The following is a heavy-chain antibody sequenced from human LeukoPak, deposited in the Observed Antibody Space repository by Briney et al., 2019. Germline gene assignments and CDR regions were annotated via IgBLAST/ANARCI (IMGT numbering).Heavy chain of an antibody. D-gene: IGHD2-15*01. CDR3: ARDRGYGPGY. CDR2: IYYSGST. CDR1: GGSISSGDYY. V-gene: IGHV4-30-4*08. Sequence: SETLSLTCTVSGGSISSGDYYWSWIRQPPGKGLEWIGYIYYSGSTYYNPSLKSRITISVDTSKNQFSLKLSSVTAADTAVYYCARDRGYGPGYWGQGTLVTVSS. J-gene: IGHJ4*02.